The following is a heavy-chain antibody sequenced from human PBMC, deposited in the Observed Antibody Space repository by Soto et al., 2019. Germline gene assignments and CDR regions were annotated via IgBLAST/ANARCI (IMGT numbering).Heavy chain of an antibody. CDR3: AKGPEQLVHGVFDY. CDR2: IDGGGGGT. J-gene: IGHJ4*02. Sequence: LSCAASGFTLISYVMSWVRRAPGKGLEWVSGIDGGGGGTYYADSVKGRFTISRDNSKNTLYLQMNSLRAEDTAVYYCAKGPEQLVHGVFDYWGQGTLVTVSS. D-gene: IGHD6-6*01. V-gene: IGHV3-23*01. CDR1: GFTLISYV.